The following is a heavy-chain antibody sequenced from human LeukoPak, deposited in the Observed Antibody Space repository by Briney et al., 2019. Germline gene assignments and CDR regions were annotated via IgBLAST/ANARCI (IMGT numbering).Heavy chain of an antibody. V-gene: IGHV3-7*03. D-gene: IGHD2-15*01. CDR2: VKKDGSEK. J-gene: IGHJ4*02. CDR1: GFIFSGSW. Sequence: GGSLRLSCTASGFIFSGSWMAWIRQAPGKGLEWVAIVKKDGSEKYYVDSMKGRFTISRDNAKNSLFLQMNSLRAEDTAIYYCTTDTWYSAGHWGQGTLVTVSS. CDR3: TTDTWYSAGH.